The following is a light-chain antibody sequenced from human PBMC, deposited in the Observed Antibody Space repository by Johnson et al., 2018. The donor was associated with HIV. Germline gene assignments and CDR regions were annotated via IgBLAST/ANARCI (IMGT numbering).Light chain of an antibody. CDR3: GTWDSSLSAGV. CDR2: ENN. J-gene: IGLJ1*01. CDR1: SSNIGNNY. Sequence: HSVLTQPPSVSAAPGQKVTISCSGSSSNIGNNYVSWYQQLPGTAPKVLIHENNKRPSGIPDRFSGSKSGTSATLGITGLQTGDEADYYCGTWDSSLSAGVFGTVTKVTVL. V-gene: IGLV1-51*02.